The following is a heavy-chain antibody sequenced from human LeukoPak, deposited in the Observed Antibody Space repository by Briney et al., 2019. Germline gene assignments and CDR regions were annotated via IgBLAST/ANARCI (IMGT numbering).Heavy chain of an antibody. CDR1: GGTFSSYA. D-gene: IGHD3-3*01. V-gene: IGHV1-18*01. CDR2: ISAYNGNT. Sequence: ASVKVSCKASGGTFSSYAISWVRQAPGQGLEWMGWISAYNGNTNYAQKLQGRVTMTTDTSTSTAYMELRSLRSDDTAVYYCARGYYDFWSGYPLDYWGQGTLVTVSS. CDR3: ARGYYDFWSGYPLDY. J-gene: IGHJ4*02.